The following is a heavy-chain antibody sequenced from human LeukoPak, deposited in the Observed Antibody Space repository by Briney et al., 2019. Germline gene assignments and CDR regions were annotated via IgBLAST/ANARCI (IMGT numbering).Heavy chain of an antibody. D-gene: IGHD3-22*01. CDR1: GYTLTELS. J-gene: IGHJ4*02. Sequence: ASVKVSCKVSGYTLTELSMHWVRQAPGKGLEWMGGFDPEDGETIYAQKFQGRVTITADESTSTAYMELSSLRSEDTAVYYCARGYDYYDSSGYPYWGQGTLVTVSS. CDR3: ARGYDYYDSSGYPY. V-gene: IGHV1-24*01. CDR2: FDPEDGET.